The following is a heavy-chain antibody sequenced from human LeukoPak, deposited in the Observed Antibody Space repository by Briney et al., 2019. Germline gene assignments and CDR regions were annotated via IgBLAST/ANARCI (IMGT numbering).Heavy chain of an antibody. Sequence: MPSETLSLTCTVSGGSISSGSYYWSWIRQPAGKGLEWIGRIYTSGSTNYNPSLKSRVTISVDTSKNQFSLKLTSVTAADTAVYYCARDGNGWYFGVFDLWGQGTMVTVSS. CDR3: ARDGNGWYFGVFDL. CDR2: IYTSGST. CDR1: GGSISSGSYY. J-gene: IGHJ3*01. V-gene: IGHV4-61*02. D-gene: IGHD6-19*01.